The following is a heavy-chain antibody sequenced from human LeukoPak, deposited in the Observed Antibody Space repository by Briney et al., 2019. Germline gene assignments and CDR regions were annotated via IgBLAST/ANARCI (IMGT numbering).Heavy chain of an antibody. Sequence: GGSLRLSCAASGFTFSSYSMNWVRQAPGKGLEWVSSISSSSSYIYYADSVEGRFTISRDNAKNSLYLQMNGLRAEDTAIYYCARAGTFKFEYWGQGTLVTVFS. J-gene: IGHJ4*02. CDR2: ISSSSSYI. CDR1: GFTFSSYS. V-gene: IGHV3-21*01. D-gene: IGHD3-16*01. CDR3: ARAGTFKFEY.